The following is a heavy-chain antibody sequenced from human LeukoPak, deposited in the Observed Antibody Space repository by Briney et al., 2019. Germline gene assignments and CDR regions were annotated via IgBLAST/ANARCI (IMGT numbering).Heavy chain of an antibody. CDR3: ARDGLEGGSGSLFDY. CDR2: TYYRSKWYH. CDR1: GDSVSSNSAA. V-gene: IGHV6-1*01. D-gene: IGHD3-22*01. Sequence: SQTLSLTCAISGDSVSSNSAALNWIRPSPSRGLEWLGRTYYRSKWYHDYAVSLKSGITLNPDTSKNQFSLRLKSVTQANTAVYYCARDGLEGGSGSLFDYWGQGNLVTVSS. J-gene: IGHJ4*02.